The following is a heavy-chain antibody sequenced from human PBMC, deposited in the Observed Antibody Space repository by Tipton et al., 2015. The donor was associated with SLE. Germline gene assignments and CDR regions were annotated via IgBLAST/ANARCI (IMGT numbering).Heavy chain of an antibody. CDR1: DDSVNSDYY. J-gene: IGHJ4*02. CDR3: GKILNKNTIFKTL. D-gene: IGHD3-3*02. CDR2: VFHSGTT. V-gene: IGHV4-38-2*01. Sequence: GLVKPSETLSLTCVVSDDSVNSDYYWAWIRQPPGQGLEWIGSVFHSGTTYYNTSLKSRVTISLDTSKTQLSLKVHSVTAADTAKYFCGKILNKNTIFKTLWGQGALVTVSS.